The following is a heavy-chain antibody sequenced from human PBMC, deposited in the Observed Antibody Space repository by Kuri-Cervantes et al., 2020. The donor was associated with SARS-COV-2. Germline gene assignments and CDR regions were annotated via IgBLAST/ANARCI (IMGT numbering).Heavy chain of an antibody. CDR3: AYSYGVEAVDFDY. J-gene: IGHJ4*02. Sequence: GGSLRLSCAASGFTFSSYWMSWVRQAPGKGLEWVAVISYDGSNKYYADSVKGRFTISRDNSKNTLYLQMNSLRAEDTAVYYCAYSYGVEAVDFDYWGQGTLVTVSS. CDR1: GFTFSSYW. CDR2: ISYDGSNK. D-gene: IGHD2-15*01. V-gene: IGHV3-30*03.